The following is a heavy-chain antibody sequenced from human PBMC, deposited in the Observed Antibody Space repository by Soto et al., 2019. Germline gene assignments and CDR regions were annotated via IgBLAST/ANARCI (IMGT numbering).Heavy chain of an antibody. J-gene: IGHJ4*02. D-gene: IGHD3-10*01. CDR1: GGSINSGGYY. CDR3: ARAGPDLPFDS. CDR2: IYYSGST. Sequence: QVQLQESGPGLVKPSQTLSLTCTVSGGSINSGGYYWSWIRQHPGKGLEWIGYIYYSGSTYYNPSLKSRVTISVDTSNNQFSLKLSSVTAADTAVYYCARAGPDLPFDSWGQGTLVTVSS. V-gene: IGHV4-31*03.